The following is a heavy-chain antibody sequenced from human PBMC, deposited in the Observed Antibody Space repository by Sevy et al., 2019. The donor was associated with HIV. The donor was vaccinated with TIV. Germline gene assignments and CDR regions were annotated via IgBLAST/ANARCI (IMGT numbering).Heavy chain of an antibody. CDR3: AKDRGFDYGMDV. J-gene: IGHJ6*02. CDR1: GFTFDDYT. V-gene: IGHV3-43*01. D-gene: IGHD3-3*01. CDR2: MSWDGDST. Sequence: GGSLRLSCAASGFTFDDYTMHWVRQAPGKGLEWVSLMSWDGDSTNYADSVKGRFTISRDNSTNSLYLQMNSLRTEDTALYYCAKDRGFDYGMDVWGQGTTVTVSS.